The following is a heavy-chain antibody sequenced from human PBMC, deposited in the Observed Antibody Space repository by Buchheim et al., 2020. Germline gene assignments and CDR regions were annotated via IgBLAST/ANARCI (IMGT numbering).Heavy chain of an antibody. CDR2: ISYDGSNK. Sequence: QVQLVESGGGVVQPGRPLRLSCAASGFTFSSYAMHWVRQAPGKGLEWVAVISYDGSNKYYADSVKGRFTISRDNSKNTLYLQMNSLRAEDTAVYYCARGRFIPLLWFGENSHDAFDIWGQGT. D-gene: IGHD3-10*01. V-gene: IGHV3-30-3*01. J-gene: IGHJ3*02. CDR3: ARGRFIPLLWFGENSHDAFDI. CDR1: GFTFSSYA.